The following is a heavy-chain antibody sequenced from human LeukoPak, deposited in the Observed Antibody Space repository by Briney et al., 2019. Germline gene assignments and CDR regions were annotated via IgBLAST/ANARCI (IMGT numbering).Heavy chain of an antibody. J-gene: IGHJ4*02. V-gene: IGHV3-74*01. CDR1: GFTFSSYW. Sequence: GSLRLSCAASGFTFSSYWMHWVRQAPGKGLVWVSRINSDGSSTSYADSVKGRFTISRDNAKNTVYLQMNSLRAEDTAVYYCARVISGYTYDGLDYWGQGTLVTVSS. CDR3: ARVISGYTYDGLDY. CDR2: INSDGSST. D-gene: IGHD5-18*01.